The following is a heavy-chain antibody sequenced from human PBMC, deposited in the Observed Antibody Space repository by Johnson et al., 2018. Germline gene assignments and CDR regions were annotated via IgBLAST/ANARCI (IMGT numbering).Heavy chain of an antibody. D-gene: IGHD2-2*01. CDR2: IRSKGNNYAT. V-gene: IGHV3-73*01. CDR3: TRSKDCSSTIGDGSYYYIDV. J-gene: IGHJ6*03. Sequence: EVQLVESGGGLVQPGGSLKLSCAASGFTFSGSAMHWVRQASGKGLEWVGRIRSKGNNYATAYAASVKGRFTISRDDSKNTAYLQMNSRKTEDTAVYYCTRSKDCSSTIGDGSYYYIDVWGKGTTVTVSS. CDR1: GFTFSGSA.